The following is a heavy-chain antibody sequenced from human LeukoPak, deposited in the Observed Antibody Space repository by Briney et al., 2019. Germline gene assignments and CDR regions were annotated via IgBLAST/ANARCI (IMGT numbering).Heavy chain of an antibody. Sequence: ASVKVSCKISGYTLTEVSMHWVRQAPGKGLEWMGGFAPGDGETIYAQNFQGRLIVTEDTSTDTAYMELSSLRSDDTAVYYCATEIVGYGDVNYFDSRGQGTLVTVSS. CDR1: GYTLTEVS. CDR3: ATEIVGYGDVNYFDS. CDR2: FAPGDGET. V-gene: IGHV1-24*01. D-gene: IGHD4-17*01. J-gene: IGHJ4*02.